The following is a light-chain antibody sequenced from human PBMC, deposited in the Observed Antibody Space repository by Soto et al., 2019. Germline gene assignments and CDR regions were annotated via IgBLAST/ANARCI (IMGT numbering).Light chain of an antibody. V-gene: IGLV1-44*01. CDR2: SNS. Sequence: QSVLIQPPSASGTPGQRVTISCSGSSSNIGSNTANWYQQLPGTAPKLLIHSNSQRPSGVPDRFSGSKSGTSASLAITGLQAEDEADYYCQSCDSSLTACFFGTGNKVTGL. CDR3: QSCDSSLTACF. J-gene: IGLJ1*01. CDR1: SSNIGSNT.